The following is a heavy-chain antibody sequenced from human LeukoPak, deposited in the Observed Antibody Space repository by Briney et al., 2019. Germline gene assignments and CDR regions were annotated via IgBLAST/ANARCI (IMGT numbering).Heavy chain of an antibody. CDR2: IDPNNGDT. Sequence: ASVKVPCKASGYTFAAHYIHWVREAPGQGLAWMGWIDPNNGDTYYVQNFQGRVTMTSDTSISTAFLDLSGLRSDDTAVYFCTRGHGKSRQYLVDFDYWGQGTLVSVSS. D-gene: IGHD6-13*01. J-gene: IGHJ4*02. CDR1: GYTFAAHY. CDR3: TRGHGKSRQYLVDFDY. V-gene: IGHV1-2*02.